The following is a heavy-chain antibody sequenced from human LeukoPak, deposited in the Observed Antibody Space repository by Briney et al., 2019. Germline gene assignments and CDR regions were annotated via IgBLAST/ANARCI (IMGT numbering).Heavy chain of an antibody. J-gene: IGHJ4*02. D-gene: IGHD3-22*01. CDR3: ARDKTANYYDSSGYYLGY. Sequence: GGSLRLSCAASGFTFSSYGMHWVRQAPGKGLEWVAVISYDGSNKYYADSVKGRFTISRDNSKNTLYLQMNSLRAEDTAVYYCARDKTANYYDSSGYYLGYWGQGTLVTVSS. V-gene: IGHV3-30*03. CDR2: ISYDGSNK. CDR1: GFTFSSYG.